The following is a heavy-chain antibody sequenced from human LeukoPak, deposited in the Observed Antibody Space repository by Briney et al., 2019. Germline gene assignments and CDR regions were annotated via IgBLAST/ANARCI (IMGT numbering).Heavy chain of an antibody. CDR3: ARGPRGVRSHTPKGGRIAAAGYDAFDI. CDR2: IKQDGSEK. D-gene: IGHD6-13*01. Sequence: GGSLRLSCAASGFTFSSYWMSWVRQAPGKGLEWVANIKQDGSEKYYVDSVKGRFTISRDNAKNSLYLQMNSLRAEDTAVYYCARGPRGVRSHTPKGGRIAAAGYDAFDIWGQGTMVTVSP. V-gene: IGHV3-7*01. CDR1: GFTFSSYW. J-gene: IGHJ3*02.